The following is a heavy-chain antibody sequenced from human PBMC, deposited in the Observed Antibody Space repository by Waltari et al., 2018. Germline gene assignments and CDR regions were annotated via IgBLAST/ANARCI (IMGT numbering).Heavy chain of an antibody. V-gene: IGHV4-59*11. Sequence: QVQLQESGPGLVKPSETLSLTCTVSGGSISSPYWRWIRQPPGKGLEWIGYIYSRGSTHYYPSLKSRVTRPVDTAKNQFSLKLSSLAAADTAGYYCARHHVGEIQLWYDYWGQGTLVTVSS. D-gene: IGHD5-18*01. CDR3: ARHHVGEIQLWYDY. CDR1: GGSISSPY. CDR2: IYSRGST. J-gene: IGHJ4*02.